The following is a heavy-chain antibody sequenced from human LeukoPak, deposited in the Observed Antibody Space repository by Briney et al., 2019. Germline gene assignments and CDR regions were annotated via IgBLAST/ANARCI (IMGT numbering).Heavy chain of an antibody. CDR1: GGSFSGYY. CDR2: INHSGST. D-gene: IGHD2-2*01. V-gene: IGHV4-34*01. J-gene: IGHJ4*02. CDR3: ARGRGGCSSTSCYSTSWDY. Sequence: KPSETLSLTCAVYGGSFSGYYWSWIRQPPGKGLEWIGEINHSGSTNYNPSLKSRVTISVDTSKNQFSLKLSSATAADTAVYYCARGRGGCSSTSCYSTSWDYWGQGTLVTVSS.